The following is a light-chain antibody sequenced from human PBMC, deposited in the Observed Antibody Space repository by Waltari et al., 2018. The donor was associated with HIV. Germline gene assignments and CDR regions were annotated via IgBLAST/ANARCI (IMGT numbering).Light chain of an antibody. J-gene: IGKJ3*01. CDR2: AAS. CDR3: QQSFTSFFT. Sequence: DIQMTQSPSSLSASVGDRRTLTCRASQRISNDLNWFQKKPGRAPKLLIYAASSLHTGVPSRFSGSGSGTDFTLTISSLQPEDFATYYCQQSFTSFFTFGPGTRVDIK. V-gene: IGKV1-39*01. CDR1: QRISND.